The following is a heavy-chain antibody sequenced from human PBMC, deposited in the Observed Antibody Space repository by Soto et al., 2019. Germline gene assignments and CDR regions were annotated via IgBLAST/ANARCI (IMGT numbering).Heavy chain of an antibody. CDR3: ARNTLLVVAVNFSFSNWFDP. Sequence: QVQLQESAPGLVKPSQTLSLSCTVSGGSIRSGAYYWSWIRQHPGRALEWIGSIYYSGGTLYNPSLKSRLNISVDTSKNQISLQLRSVTAADTAVYYCARNTLLVVAVNFSFSNWFDPWGQGTLVSVSS. J-gene: IGHJ5*02. CDR2: IYYSGGT. D-gene: IGHD2-15*01. V-gene: IGHV4-31*03. CDR1: GGSIRSGAYY.